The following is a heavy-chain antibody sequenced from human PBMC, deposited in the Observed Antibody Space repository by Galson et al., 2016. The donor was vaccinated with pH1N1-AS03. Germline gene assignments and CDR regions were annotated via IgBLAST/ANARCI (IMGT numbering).Heavy chain of an antibody. D-gene: IGHD1-1*01. J-gene: IGHJ3*02. V-gene: IGHV3-74*01. CDR3: ARNGMRGDACDI. CDR1: GFIFNNHW. Sequence: ASGFIFNNHWMHWVRQPPGEGLVWVSRIDNDGRNTDYADSVKGGFIISRDNAKNTLYLEMNSLRVEDTSVYYCARNGMRGDACDIWGQGTMVTVSP. CDR2: IDNDGRNT.